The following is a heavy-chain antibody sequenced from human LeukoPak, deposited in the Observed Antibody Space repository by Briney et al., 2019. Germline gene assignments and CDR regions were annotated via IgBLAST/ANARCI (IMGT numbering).Heavy chain of an antibody. CDR1: GYSISSGYY. CDR2: IYHSGST. CDR3: ASDSQQLDGFDY. Sequence: SETLSLTCTVSGYSISSGYYWGWIRQPPGKGLEWIGSIYHSGSTYYNPSLKSRVTISVDTSKNQFSLKLSSVTAADTAVYYCASDSQQLDGFDYWGQGTLVTVSS. V-gene: IGHV4-38-2*02. J-gene: IGHJ4*02. D-gene: IGHD6-13*01.